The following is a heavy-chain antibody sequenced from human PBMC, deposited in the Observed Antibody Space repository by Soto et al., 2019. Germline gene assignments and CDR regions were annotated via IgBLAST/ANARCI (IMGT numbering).Heavy chain of an antibody. V-gene: IGHV3-23*01. J-gene: IGHJ6*02. Sequence: GSLRLSCAASGFTFSSYAITWVRQAPGKGLEWVSRISDSGGSTDYAASVKGRFTISRDNSKNTLYLRMNSLRAEDTAVYYCAKESLYSGLSFYYGLDVWGQGTTVTVSS. CDR2: ISDSGGST. D-gene: IGHD2-15*01. CDR3: AKESLYSGLSFYYGLDV. CDR1: GFTFSSYA.